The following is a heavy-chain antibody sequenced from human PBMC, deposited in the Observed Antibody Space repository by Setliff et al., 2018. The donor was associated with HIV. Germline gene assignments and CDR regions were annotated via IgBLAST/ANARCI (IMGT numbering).Heavy chain of an antibody. CDR2: ISSSGSYI. D-gene: IGHD3-10*01. J-gene: IGHJ6*03. Sequence: GESLTISCAASGLTFSSYTMNWVRQAPGKGLEWVSSISSSGSYIYYADSVKGRFTISRDNAKNSLYLQVNSLRAEGTAVYYCARDRAESYYYYYYYMDVWGKGTTVTVSS. CDR3: ARDRAESYYYYYYYMDV. CDR1: GLTFSSYT. V-gene: IGHV3-21*01.